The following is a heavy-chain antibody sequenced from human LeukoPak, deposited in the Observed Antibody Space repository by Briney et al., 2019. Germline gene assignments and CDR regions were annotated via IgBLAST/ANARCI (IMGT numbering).Heavy chain of an antibody. CDR3: TTAKNDH. J-gene: IGHJ4*02. CDR1: GFTFSRYS. CDR2: ITNSSSTI. Sequence: GGSLRLSCAASGFTFSRYSMNWVRQAPGKGLEWVSYITNSSSTIFYADSVKGRFTISRDNAKNSLYLQMSSLRAEDTAVYYCTTAKNDHWGQGTLVTVTS. V-gene: IGHV3-48*04.